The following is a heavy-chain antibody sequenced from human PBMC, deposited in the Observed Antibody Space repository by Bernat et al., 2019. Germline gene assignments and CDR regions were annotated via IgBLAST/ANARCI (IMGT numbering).Heavy chain of an antibody. CDR2: ISYDGSNK. J-gene: IGHJ4*02. CDR1: GFTFSSYA. Sequence: QVQLVESGGGVVQPGRSLRLSCAASGFTFSSYAMHWVRRPPGRGLEWVAVISYDGSNKYYADSVKGRFTISRDNSKNTLYLQMNSLRAGDTAVYYCARTAKSSSWYVLDYWGQGTLVTVSS. D-gene: IGHD6-13*01. V-gene: IGHV3-30-3*01. CDR3: ARTAKSSSWYVLDY.